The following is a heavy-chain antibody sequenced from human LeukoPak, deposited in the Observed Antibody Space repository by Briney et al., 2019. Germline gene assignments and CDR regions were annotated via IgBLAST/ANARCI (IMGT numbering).Heavy chain of an antibody. V-gene: IGHV1-46*01. CDR3: ARVDDYGGNSVGY. CDR1: GYSFTTYY. CDR2: MNPRGGST. Sequence: ASVKVSCKASGYSFTTYYMHWMRQAPGQGLEGMGTMNPRGGSTNYAQKFQGRGTMIRDPSTSTVYMELSSLRFEDTAVYYCARVDDYGGNSVGYWGQGTLVTVSS. J-gene: IGHJ4*02. D-gene: IGHD4-23*01.